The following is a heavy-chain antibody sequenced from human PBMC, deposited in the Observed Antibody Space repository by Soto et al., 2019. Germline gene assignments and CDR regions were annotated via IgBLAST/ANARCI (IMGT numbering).Heavy chain of an antibody. J-gene: IGHJ5*02. Sequence: EVQLVESGGGLVQPGVSLRLSCAASGFTFSSYWMSWVRQAPGKGLEWVANIKQAGSERYYVDSVKGRFTISRDNGKNSLYLQMNSLRAEDTAVYYCATVVGAPNWFDPWGQGTLVTVSS. CDR1: GFTFSSYW. V-gene: IGHV3-7*04. CDR3: ATVVGAPNWFDP. CDR2: IKQAGSER. D-gene: IGHD1-26*01.